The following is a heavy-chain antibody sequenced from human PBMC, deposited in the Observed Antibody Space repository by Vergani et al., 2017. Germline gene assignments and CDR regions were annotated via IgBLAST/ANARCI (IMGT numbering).Heavy chain of an antibody. J-gene: IGHJ6*02. Sequence: EVQRLESGGDLVQPGGSLRLSCAASGFTFNHYAMNWVRQAPGKGLEWVSGISGSGGSTYYAGSVKGRFTISRDSSKNTLYLQMNSLSAGDTAVYYCAIANPRNSGYDYLYYYHAMDVWGQGTTFTVSS. D-gene: IGHD5-12*01. CDR2: ISGSGGST. CDR3: AIANPRNSGYDYLYYYHAMDV. V-gene: IGHV3-23*01. CDR1: GFTFNHYA.